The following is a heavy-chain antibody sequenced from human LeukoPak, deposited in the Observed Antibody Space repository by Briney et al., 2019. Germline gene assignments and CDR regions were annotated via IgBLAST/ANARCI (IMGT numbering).Heavy chain of an antibody. CDR3: ARDIQDWSLDP. J-gene: IGHJ5*02. V-gene: IGHV3-48*03. D-gene: IGHD3-3*01. CDR2: ISSSGGTI. Sequence: GGSLRLSCAASGFTFSSYEMNWVRQAPGKGLEWVPYISSSGGTIYYADSVKGRFTISRDNAKNSLYLQMNSLRAEDTAVYYCARDIQDWSLDPWGQGTLVTVSS. CDR1: GFTFSSYE.